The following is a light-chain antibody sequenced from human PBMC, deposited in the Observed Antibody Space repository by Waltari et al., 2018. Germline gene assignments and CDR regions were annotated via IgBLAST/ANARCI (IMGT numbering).Light chain of an antibody. CDR2: EKP. V-gene: IGLV1-51*01. CDR1: SSNIGNNY. J-gene: IGLJ7*01. Sequence: QSGLTQPPSVSAAPGQRVTISCSGGSSNIGNNYVSWYRQFPGTRPQLLRYEKPGRPSGIPGRFSGSKSCTSATLDITGLQAGDEADYYCGTWDSSLSGAVFGGGTHLTVL. CDR3: GTWDSSLSGAV.